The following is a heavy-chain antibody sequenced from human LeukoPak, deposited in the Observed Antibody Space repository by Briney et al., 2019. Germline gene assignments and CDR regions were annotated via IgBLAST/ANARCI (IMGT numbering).Heavy chain of an antibody. CDR1: GYTFTSYD. CDR2: MNPNSGNT. Sequence: ASVKVSCKASGYTFTSYDINWVRQATGQGLEWMGWMNPNSGNTGCAQKFQGRVTMARNTSISTAYMELSSLRSEDTAVYYCARGKSSYGMDVWGQGTTVTVSS. V-gene: IGHV1-8*01. CDR3: ARGKSSYGMDV. J-gene: IGHJ6*02.